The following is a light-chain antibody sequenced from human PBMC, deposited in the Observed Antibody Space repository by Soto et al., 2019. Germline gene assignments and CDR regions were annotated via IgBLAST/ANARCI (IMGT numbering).Light chain of an antibody. V-gene: IGLV2-14*01. CDR3: SSSTSSSTRV. CDR1: SSDVGGYTY. CDR2: DVS. J-gene: IGLJ3*02. Sequence: QSALPQPASVSGSPGQSITISCTGTSSDVGGYTYVSWYQQHPGKAPKLMIYDVSNRPSGVSNRFSGSKSANTASLTISGLHDEDEADYCCSSSTSSSTRVLGGGTMLAVL.